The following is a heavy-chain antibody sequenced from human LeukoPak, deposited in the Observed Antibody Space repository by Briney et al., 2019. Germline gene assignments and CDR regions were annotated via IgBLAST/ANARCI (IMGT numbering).Heavy chain of an antibody. J-gene: IGHJ4*02. Sequence: PSETLSLTCTVSGGSISSYYWSWIRQPAGKGLEWIGRIYTSGSTNYNPSLKSRVTISVDTSKNQFSLKLSSVTAADTAVYYCARDYYDSSGPVYYFDYWGQGTLVTVSS. CDR2: IYTSGST. V-gene: IGHV4-4*07. CDR1: GGSISSYY. D-gene: IGHD3-22*01. CDR3: ARDYYDSSGPVYYFDY.